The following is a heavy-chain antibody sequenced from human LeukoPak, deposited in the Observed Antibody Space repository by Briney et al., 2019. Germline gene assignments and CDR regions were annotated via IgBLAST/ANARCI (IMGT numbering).Heavy chain of an antibody. CDR3: TRVRYDFWSGYYREGYYYYYMDV. CDR2: IRSKAYGGTT. J-gene: IGHJ6*03. D-gene: IGHD3-3*01. CDR1: GFTFGDYA. V-gene: IGHV3-49*03. Sequence: GGSLRLSCTASGFTFGDYAMSWFRQAPGKGLEWVGLIRSKAYGGTTEYAASVKGRFNISRDDSKSIAYLQMNSLKTEDTAVYYCTRVRYDFWSGYYREGYYYYYMDVWGKGTTVTVSS.